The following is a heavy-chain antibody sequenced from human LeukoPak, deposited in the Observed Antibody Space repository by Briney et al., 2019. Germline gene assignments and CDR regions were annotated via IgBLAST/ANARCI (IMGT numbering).Heavy chain of an antibody. D-gene: IGHD5-12*01. CDR2: IGAYNGNT. Sequence: ASVKVSCKASGGTFSSYAISWVRQAPGQGLEWMGWIGAYNGNTNYAQKLQGRVTMTTDTSTSTAYMELRSLRSDDTAVYYCARNSGGYSGYDPFDYWGQGTLVTVSS. J-gene: IGHJ4*02. CDR1: GGTFSSYA. CDR3: ARNSGGYSGYDPFDY. V-gene: IGHV1-18*01.